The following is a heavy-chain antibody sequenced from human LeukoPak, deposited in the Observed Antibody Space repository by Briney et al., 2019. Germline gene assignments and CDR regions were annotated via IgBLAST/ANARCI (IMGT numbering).Heavy chain of an antibody. V-gene: IGHV4-34*01. Sequence: SETLSLTCAVYGGSFSGYYWSWIRQPPGKGLEWIGEINHSGSTNYNPSLKSRVTISVDTSKNQFSLKLSSVTAADTAVYYCARELNYYYDSSGYYDYWGQGTLVTVSS. D-gene: IGHD3-22*01. J-gene: IGHJ4*02. CDR3: ARELNYYYDSSGYYDY. CDR2: INHSGST. CDR1: GGSFSGYY.